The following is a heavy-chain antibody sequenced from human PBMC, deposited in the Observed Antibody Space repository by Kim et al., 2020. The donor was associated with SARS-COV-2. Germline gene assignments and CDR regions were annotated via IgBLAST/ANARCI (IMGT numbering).Heavy chain of an antibody. J-gene: IGHJ6*02. D-gene: IGHD3-9*01. CDR3: ARAGSYFDWLAANYYYAMDV. CDR1: GYTFTSYD. V-gene: IGHV1-8*01. Sequence: ASVKVSCKASGYTFTSYDINWVRQAPGQGLEWMGWMNPNSGNTDYAQNFQGRVTMTRNTSISTAYMELSSLRSEDTAVYYCARAGSYFDWLAANYYYAMDVWGQGTTVTVSS. CDR2: MNPNSGNT.